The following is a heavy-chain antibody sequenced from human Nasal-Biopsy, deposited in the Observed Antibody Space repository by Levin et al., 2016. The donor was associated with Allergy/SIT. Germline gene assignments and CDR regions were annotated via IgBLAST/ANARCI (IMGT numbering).Heavy chain of an antibody. V-gene: IGHV3-23*01. CDR3: AKDPDPFYDSSGYYFDY. Sequence: GGSLRLSCTASGFSFPTYGMNWVRQAPGKGLEWVSAISSGGGSTYYADSVKGRFTISRDNSKNTLYLQMNSLRADDTAVYYCAKDPDPFYDSSGYYFDYWGQGTLVTVSS. D-gene: IGHD3-22*01. CDR2: ISSGGGST. J-gene: IGHJ4*02. CDR1: GFSFPTYG.